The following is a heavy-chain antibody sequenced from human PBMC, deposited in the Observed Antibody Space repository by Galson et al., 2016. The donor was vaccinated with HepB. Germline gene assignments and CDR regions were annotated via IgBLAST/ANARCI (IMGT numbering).Heavy chain of an antibody. Sequence: SLRLSCAASRFSFSTYGMHWVRQAPGKGLEWVAVIWHDGSNKQYADSVKGRFTISRDNSKSTLNLQMNSLRVEDTAVYYCAREIQGRWYYFDYWGQGTLVTVSS. J-gene: IGHJ4*02. CDR1: RFSFSTYG. V-gene: IGHV3-33*01. D-gene: IGHD3-16*01. CDR3: AREIQGRWYYFDY. CDR2: IWHDGSNK.